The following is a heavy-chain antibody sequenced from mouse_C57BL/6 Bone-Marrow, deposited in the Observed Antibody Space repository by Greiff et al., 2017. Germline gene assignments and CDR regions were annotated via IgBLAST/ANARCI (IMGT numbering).Heavy chain of an antibody. J-gene: IGHJ4*01. V-gene: IGHV1-69*01. D-gene: IGHD2-5*01. CDR3: ARSGYSNYVSYYAIDY. CDR1: GYTFTSYW. CDR2: IDPSDSYT. Sequence: QVQLQQPGAELVMPGASVKLSCKASGYTFTSYWMLWVKQRPGQGLEWIGEIDPSDSYTNYNQKFQGKSTLTVDKSSSTAYMHLSSLTSEDSAVYYFARSGYSNYVSYYAIDYWAQGTLVPVSS.